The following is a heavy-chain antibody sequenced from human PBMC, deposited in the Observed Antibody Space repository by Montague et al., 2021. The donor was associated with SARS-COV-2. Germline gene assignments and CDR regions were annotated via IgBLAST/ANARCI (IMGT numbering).Heavy chain of an antibody. CDR1: GGSIGSNNW. Sequence: SETLSLTCAVSGGSIGSNNWWSWIRQPPGKGLEWIGEIYHSGSTNYNPFFKSRVTISLDKSNNQFSLKLHSVTAADTAVYYCARPTSGGRFDYWGQGTLVTVSS. CDR2: IYHSGST. J-gene: IGHJ4*02. V-gene: IGHV4-4*02. CDR3: ARPTSGGRFDY.